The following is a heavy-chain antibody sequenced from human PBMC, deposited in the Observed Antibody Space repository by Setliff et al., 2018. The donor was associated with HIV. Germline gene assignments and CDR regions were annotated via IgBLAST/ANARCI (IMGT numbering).Heavy chain of an antibody. Sequence: LETLSLTCTVSGGSISSSSYYWGWIRQPPGKGLEWIGSIYYSGSTYYNPSLKSRVTISVDTSKNQFSLKLSSVTAADTAVYYCARADSGSYPGGAFDIWGQGTMVTVSS. CDR1: GGSISSSSYY. CDR3: ARADSGSYPGGAFDI. V-gene: IGHV4-39*07. D-gene: IGHD1-26*01. J-gene: IGHJ3*02. CDR2: IYYSGST.